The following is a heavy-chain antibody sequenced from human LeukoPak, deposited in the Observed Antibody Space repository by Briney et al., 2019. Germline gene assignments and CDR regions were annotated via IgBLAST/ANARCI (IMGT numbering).Heavy chain of an antibody. CDR1: GGSISSYY. Sequence: SETLSLTCTVSGGSISSYYWNWIRQPPGKGLEWIGCIYSSGITNYNTSLKSRVTISVDTSKNQFSLKLRSVTAADTAIYYCARETPGDIIGSHLDYWGQGTLVTVSS. V-gene: IGHV4-59*01. CDR3: ARETPGDIIGSHLDY. J-gene: IGHJ4*02. D-gene: IGHD3-22*01. CDR2: IYSSGIT.